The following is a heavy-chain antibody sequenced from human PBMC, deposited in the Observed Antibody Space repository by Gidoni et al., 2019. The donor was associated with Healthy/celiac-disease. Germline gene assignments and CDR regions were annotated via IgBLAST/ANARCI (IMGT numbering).Heavy chain of an antibody. Sequence: EVQLVESGGGLVKPGGSLRLSCAASGFTFSSYSMNWVRQAPGKGLEWVSSISSSSSYIYYADSVKGRFTISRDNAKNSLYLQMNSLRAEDTAVYYCAREPPGATTRDYWGQGTLVTVSS. J-gene: IGHJ4*02. CDR1: GFTFSSYS. V-gene: IGHV3-21*01. CDR2: ISSSSSYI. CDR3: AREPPGATTRDY. D-gene: IGHD5-12*01.